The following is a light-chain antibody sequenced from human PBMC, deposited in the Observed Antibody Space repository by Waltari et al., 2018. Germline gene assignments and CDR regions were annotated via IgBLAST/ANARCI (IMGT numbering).Light chain of an antibody. J-gene: IGLJ1*01. Sequence: QSALTQHAAVSESPGQSITISCTGTSSDVGAQNYVSWYQQHPGEAPKLMIYDVNKRPSGTSNRFSGSKSGNTASLSISGLQAEDEADYYCSSYTSTNTYVFGSGTKVTVL. V-gene: IGLV2-14*03. CDR1: SSDVGAQNY. CDR2: DVN. CDR3: SSYTSTNTYV.